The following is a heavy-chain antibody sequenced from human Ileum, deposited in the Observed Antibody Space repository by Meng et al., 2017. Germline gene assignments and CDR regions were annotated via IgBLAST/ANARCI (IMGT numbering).Heavy chain of an antibody. CDR2: MNPNSGNT. Sequence: QVQLVQSGPEVKKPGASVTGSCKASGFIFSSYDINRVRQAPRQGLEWMGGMNPNSGNTGFAQKFQDRITMTRDTSINTAYMELSSLTSEDTAVYYCARRTQSTGTALGYWGQGTLVTVSS. V-gene: IGHV1-8*01. D-gene: IGHD1-1*01. J-gene: IGHJ4*02. CDR1: GFIFSSYD. CDR3: ARRTQSTGTALGY.